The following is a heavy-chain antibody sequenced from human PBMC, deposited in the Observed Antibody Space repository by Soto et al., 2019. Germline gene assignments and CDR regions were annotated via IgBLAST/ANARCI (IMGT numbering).Heavy chain of an antibody. CDR2: ISYDGSNK. J-gene: IGHJ6*02. V-gene: IGHV3-30-3*01. CDR3: ARDRLRYNWNDFPYYYYGMDV. D-gene: IGHD1-1*01. Sequence: GGSLRLSCAASGFPFSSYAMHWVRQAPGKGLEWVAVISYDGSNKYYADSVKGRFTISRDNSKNTLYLQMNSLRAEDTAVYYCARDRLRYNWNDFPYYYYGMDVWGQGTTVTVSS. CDR1: GFPFSSYA.